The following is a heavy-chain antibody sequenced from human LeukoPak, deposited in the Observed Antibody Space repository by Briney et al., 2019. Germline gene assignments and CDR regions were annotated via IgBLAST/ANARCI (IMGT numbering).Heavy chain of an antibody. CDR3: AKDAGKQWLAPFDY. CDR2: IRYDGSNK. Sequence: PGGSLRLSCAASGFTFSSYGMHWVRQAPGKGLEWVAFIRYDGSNKYYADSVKGRFTISRDNSKNTLYLQMNSLRAEDTAVYHCAKDAGKQWLAPFDYWGQGTLVTVSS. J-gene: IGHJ4*02. D-gene: IGHD6-19*01. CDR1: GFTFSSYG. V-gene: IGHV3-30*02.